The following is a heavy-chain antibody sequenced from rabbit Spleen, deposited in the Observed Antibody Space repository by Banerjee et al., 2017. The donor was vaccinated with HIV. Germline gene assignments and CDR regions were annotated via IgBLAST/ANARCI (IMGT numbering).Heavy chain of an antibody. D-gene: IGHD1-1*01. CDR1: GFDFSSYG. CDR3: VIIGSSSGYYSL. J-gene: IGHJ3*01. V-gene: IGHV1S47*01. CDR2: IDLVFGST. Sequence: QEQLVESGGGLVTPGGSLTLTCKASGFDFSSYGVSWVRQAPGKGLEWIGYIDLVFGSTYYASWVNGRFTISSHNAQNTLYLQLNSLTAADMATYFCVIIGSSSGYYSLWGQGTLVTVS.